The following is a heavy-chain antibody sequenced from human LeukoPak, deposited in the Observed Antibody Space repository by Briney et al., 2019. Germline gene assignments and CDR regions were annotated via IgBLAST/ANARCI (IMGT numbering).Heavy chain of an antibody. V-gene: IGHV3-9*03. D-gene: IGHD5-18*01. Sequence: GGSLRLSCAASGFTFSTYNMNWVRHAPGKGLEWVSGISWNSGSIGYADSVKGRFTISRDNAKNSLYLQMNSLRAEDMALYYCAKSSGYSYGRGAFDIWGQGTMVTVSS. CDR3: AKSSGYSYGRGAFDI. J-gene: IGHJ3*02. CDR2: ISWNSGSI. CDR1: GFTFSTYN.